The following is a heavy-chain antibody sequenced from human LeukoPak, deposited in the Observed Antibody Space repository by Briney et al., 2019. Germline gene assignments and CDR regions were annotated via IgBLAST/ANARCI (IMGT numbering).Heavy chain of an antibody. Sequence: ASVKVSCKGSGYTFDIYGVNWVRQAPGQGLEGVGWISTYNGNTFYAQKFVGRVTMTTDTSTNAVYMDLRSLRSDDTAVYYCARDLEHCRNIICSNSAYWGQGTLVTVSS. V-gene: IGHV1-18*04. CDR1: GYTFDIYG. D-gene: IGHD2-2*01. CDR3: ARDLEHCRNIICSNSAY. J-gene: IGHJ4*02. CDR2: ISTYNGNT.